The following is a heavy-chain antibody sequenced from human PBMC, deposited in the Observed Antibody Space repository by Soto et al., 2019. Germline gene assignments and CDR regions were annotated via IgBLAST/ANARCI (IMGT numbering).Heavy chain of an antibody. CDR2: IYYSGST. CDR1: GGSISSYY. D-gene: IGHD2-15*01. Sequence: PSETLSLTCTVSGGSISSYYWSWIRQPPGKGLEWIGYIYYSGSTNYNPSLKSRVTISVDTSKNQFSLKLSSVTAADTAVYYCARRGMVVAAAYHDAFDIWGQGTMVTVSS. V-gene: IGHV4-59*08. CDR3: ARRGMVVAAAYHDAFDI. J-gene: IGHJ3*02.